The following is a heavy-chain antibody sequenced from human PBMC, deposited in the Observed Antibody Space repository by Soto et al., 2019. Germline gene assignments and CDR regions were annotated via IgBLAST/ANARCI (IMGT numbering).Heavy chain of an antibody. CDR3: AKSGARDSNYYYYYGMDV. V-gene: IGHV3-30*18. J-gene: IGHJ6*02. CDR1: GFTFSSYG. Sequence: PGGSLRLSCAASGFTFSSYGMHWVRQAPGKGLEWVAVISYDGSNKYYADSVKGRFTISRDNSKNTLYLQMNSLRAEDTAVYYCAKSGARDSNYYYYYGMDVWSQGTTVTVSS. CDR2: ISYDGSNK. D-gene: IGHD4-4*01.